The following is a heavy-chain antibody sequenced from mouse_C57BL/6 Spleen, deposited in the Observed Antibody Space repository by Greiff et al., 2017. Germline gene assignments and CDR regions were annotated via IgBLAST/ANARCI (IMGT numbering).Heavy chain of an antibody. J-gene: IGHJ4*01. V-gene: IGHV10-1*01. CDR2: IRSKSNNYAT. CDR1: GFSFNTYA. Sequence: EVMLVESGGGLVQPKGSLKLSCAASGFSFNTYAMNWVRQAPGKGLEWVARIRSKSNNYATYYADSVKDRFTISRDDSESMLYLQMNNLKTEDTAMYYCVSHQGAMDYWGQGTSVTVSS. CDR3: VSHQGAMDY.